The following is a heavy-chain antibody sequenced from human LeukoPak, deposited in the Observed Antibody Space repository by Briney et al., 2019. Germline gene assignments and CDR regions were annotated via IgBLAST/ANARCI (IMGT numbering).Heavy chain of an antibody. D-gene: IGHD3-22*01. Sequence: GGSLRLSCAASGFTFSSYGMHWVRQAPGKGLEWVAVISYDGSNKYYADSVKGRFTISRDNSKNTLCLQMNSLRAEDTAVYYCARVDYYDSLNAFDIWGQGTMVTVSS. CDR1: GFTFSSYG. V-gene: IGHV3-30*19. CDR2: ISYDGSNK. CDR3: ARVDYYDSLNAFDI. J-gene: IGHJ3*02.